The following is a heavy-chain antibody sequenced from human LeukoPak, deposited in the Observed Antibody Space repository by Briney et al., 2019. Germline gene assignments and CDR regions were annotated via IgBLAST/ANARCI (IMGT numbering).Heavy chain of an antibody. CDR3: AKDVVANYYVYSGMDV. CDR2: TSFDETYK. V-gene: IGHV3-30*18. J-gene: IGHJ6*02. D-gene: IGHD3-10*02. Sequence: PGGSLRLSCSASGFNFSAHGMHWVRQAPGKGLEWVAVTSFDETYKFYSDSVKGRFSISRDNSKNTLYLEMNSLNVEDTAIYFCAKDVVANYYVYSGMDVWGQGTTVTVSS. CDR1: GFNFSAHG.